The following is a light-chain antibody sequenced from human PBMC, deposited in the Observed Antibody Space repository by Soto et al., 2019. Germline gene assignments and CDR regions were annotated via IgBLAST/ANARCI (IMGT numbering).Light chain of an antibody. J-gene: IGKJ3*01. CDR1: QIIGTY. CDR3: QQSYTTVLS. Sequence: DIQMTQSPSSLSASVGDRVTITCRASQIIGTYLNWYQQKPGKVPKLLIFAASTLQSGVPSRFSGSGSGTDFTLTISSLQPEDFATYYCQQSYTTVLSFGPGTKVDVK. V-gene: IGKV1-39*01. CDR2: AAS.